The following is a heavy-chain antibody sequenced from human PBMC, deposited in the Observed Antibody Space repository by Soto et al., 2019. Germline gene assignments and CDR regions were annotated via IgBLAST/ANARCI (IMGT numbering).Heavy chain of an antibody. CDR2: IIPILGIA. D-gene: IGHD3-9*01. J-gene: IGHJ4*02. CDR1: GGTFSSYT. CDR3: ARGNFDWKHDDY. Sequence: QVQLVQSGAEVKKPGSSVKVSCKASGGTFSSYTISWVRQAPGQGLEWMGRIIPILGIANYAQKFQGRVTITADNSTSTAYMELSSRRSEDTAVYYCARGNFDWKHDDYWGQGTLVTVSS. V-gene: IGHV1-69*02.